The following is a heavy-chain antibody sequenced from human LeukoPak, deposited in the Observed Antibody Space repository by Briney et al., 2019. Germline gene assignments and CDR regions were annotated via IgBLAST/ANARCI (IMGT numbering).Heavy chain of an antibody. CDR3: ARHVRSYSDSEREPFDY. D-gene: IGHD2-21*01. CDR2: ISSSGSYT. J-gene: IGHJ4*02. CDR1: GFNLTTHG. Sequence: GGSLRLSWAASGFNLTTHGMNWVRQAPGKGLEWLSSISSSGSYTYYTDSVKGRFAISRDNAKNSLYLQMNSLRAEDTAVYYCARHVRSYSDSEREPFDYWGQGTLVTVSS. V-gene: IGHV3-21*01.